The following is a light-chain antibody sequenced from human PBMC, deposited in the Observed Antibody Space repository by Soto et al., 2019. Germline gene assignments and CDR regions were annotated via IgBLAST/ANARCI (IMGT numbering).Light chain of an antibody. Sequence: EIVMTQSPATLSVSPGERATLSCRASQSVSSNLAWYQQKPGQAPRLLIYGASTRATGIPVRFSGSGSGTEFTLTISRLQSEDFPVYYCQEYNNWPPWTFGQGTKVEIK. CDR1: QSVSSN. V-gene: IGKV3-15*01. CDR3: QEYNNWPPWT. J-gene: IGKJ1*01. CDR2: GAS.